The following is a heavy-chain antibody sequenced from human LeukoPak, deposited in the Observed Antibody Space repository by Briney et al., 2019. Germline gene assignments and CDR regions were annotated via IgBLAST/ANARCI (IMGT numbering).Heavy chain of an antibody. Sequence: PGGSLRLSCAASGFTFSNAWMSWVRQAPGKGLEWVGRIKSKTDGGTTDYAAPVKGRFTISRDDSKNTLYLQMNSLKTEDTAVYYCTTDQITMIVVVAFDYWGQGTLVTVSS. CDR3: TTDQITMIVVVAFDY. CDR2: IKSKTDGGTT. V-gene: IGHV3-15*01. J-gene: IGHJ4*02. CDR1: GFTFSNAW. D-gene: IGHD3-22*01.